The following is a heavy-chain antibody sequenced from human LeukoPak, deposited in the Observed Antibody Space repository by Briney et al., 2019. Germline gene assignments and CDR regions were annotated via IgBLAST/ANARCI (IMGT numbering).Heavy chain of an antibody. Sequence: PGGSLRLSCAASGFTFSGYGMHWVRQAPGEGLEWVAFIRYDGSSKYYADSVTGRFTISRDNSKNTLYLQMNSLRTEDTAVYYCTSPRGGWGVGESFDYWGQGTLVTVSS. CDR2: IRYDGSSK. CDR1: GFTFSGYG. J-gene: IGHJ4*02. CDR3: TSPRGGWGVGESFDY. D-gene: IGHD2-8*01. V-gene: IGHV3-30*02.